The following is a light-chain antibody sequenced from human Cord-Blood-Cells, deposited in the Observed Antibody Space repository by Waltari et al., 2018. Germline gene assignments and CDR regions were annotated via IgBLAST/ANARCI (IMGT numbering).Light chain of an antibody. CDR2: KGS. V-gene: IGLV2-23*01. CDR3: CSYAGSSTWV. CDR1: SSDVGSYNL. J-gene: IGLJ3*02. Sequence: QSALTQPASVSGSPGQSITISCTGTSSDVGSYNLVSWYQQHPGKAPKLMSYKGSKRPSGVSNRFSGSKSGNTASLTISGLQAEDESDYYCCSYAGSSTWVFGGGTKLTVL.